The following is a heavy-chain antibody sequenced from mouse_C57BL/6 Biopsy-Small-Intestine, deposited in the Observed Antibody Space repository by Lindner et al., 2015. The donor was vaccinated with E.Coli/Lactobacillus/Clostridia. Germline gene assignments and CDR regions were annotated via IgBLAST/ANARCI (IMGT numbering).Heavy chain of an antibody. D-gene: IGHD1-1*01. CDR3: TTGGYWYFDV. J-gene: IGHJ1*03. CDR1: GYAFSSSW. Sequence: VQLQESGPELVKPGALVKISCKASGYAFSSSWMNWVKQRPGKGLEWIGRIYPGDGNTNYNEKFMGKATLTADKSSSTAYLQLTSLTSEDTAVFYCTTGGYWYFDVWGTGTTVTVSS. V-gene: IGHV1-82*01. CDR2: IYPGDGNT.